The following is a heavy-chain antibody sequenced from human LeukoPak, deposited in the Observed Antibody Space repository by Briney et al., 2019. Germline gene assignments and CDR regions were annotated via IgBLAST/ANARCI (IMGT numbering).Heavy chain of an antibody. J-gene: IGHJ4*02. D-gene: IGHD3-3*01. V-gene: IGHV4-39*01. CDR1: GGSISSNSAY. CDR2: IYSSGSA. Sequence: SETLSLTCTVSGGSISSNSAYWGWIRQPPGKGLEWIGSIYSSGSAYYNPSLKSRVTISVDTSKNQFSLRLSSVTAADTAVYYCQSRYLEWLLEYWGQGTLVTVSS. CDR3: QSRYLEWLLEY.